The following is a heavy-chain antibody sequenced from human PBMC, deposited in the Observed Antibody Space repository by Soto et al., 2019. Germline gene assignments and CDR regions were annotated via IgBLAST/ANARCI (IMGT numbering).Heavy chain of an antibody. CDR3: ARDGTTTGTRKYYYYGMDV. V-gene: IGHV4-59*01. CDR1: GGSISSYY. J-gene: IGHJ6*02. CDR2: IYYSGST. D-gene: IGHD2-2*01. Sequence: QVQLQESGPGLVKPSETLSLTCTVSGGSISSYYWSWIRQPPGKVLEWIGYIYYSGSTNYNPSLKSRVTISVDTSKNQFSLKLSSVTAADTAVYYCARDGTTTGTRKYYYYGMDVWGQGTTVTVSS.